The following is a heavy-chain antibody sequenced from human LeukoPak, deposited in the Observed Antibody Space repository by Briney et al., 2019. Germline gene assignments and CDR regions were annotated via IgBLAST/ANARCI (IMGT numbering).Heavy chain of an antibody. Sequence: ASVKVSRKASGYTFTGYYMHWVRQAPGQGLEWMGWISTYNGNTNYAQKLQGRVTMTTDTSTTTAYMDLTSLRSDDTAVYYCARSTSSTRWFDPWGQGTLVTVSS. CDR3: ARSTSSTRWFDP. J-gene: IGHJ5*02. V-gene: IGHV1-18*04. CDR1: GYTFTGYY. D-gene: IGHD2-2*01. CDR2: ISTYNGNT.